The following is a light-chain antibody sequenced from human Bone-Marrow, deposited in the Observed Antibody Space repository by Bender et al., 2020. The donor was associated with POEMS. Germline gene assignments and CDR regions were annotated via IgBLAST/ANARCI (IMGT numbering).Light chain of an antibody. CDR2: DVS. CDR3: SSYTSSSTSV. CDR1: SSDVGGYNY. J-gene: IGLJ3*02. V-gene: IGLV2-14*01. Sequence: SALTQPPSASGSPGQSVAISCTGTSSDVGGYNYVSWYQQHPGKAPKLMIYDVSYRPSGVSDRFSGSKSGNTASLTISGLQAEDEADYYCSSYTSSSTSVFGGGTKVTVL.